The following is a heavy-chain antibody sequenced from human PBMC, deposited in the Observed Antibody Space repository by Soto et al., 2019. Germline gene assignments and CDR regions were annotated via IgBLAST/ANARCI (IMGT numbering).Heavy chain of an antibody. D-gene: IGHD2-15*01. CDR1: GGSIDNSHSF. J-gene: IGHJ4*02. CDR2: VYYSGGT. V-gene: IGHV4-39*01. Sequence: SSETLSLTCDVSGGSIDNSHSFWGWVRQPPGRGLEFPGSVYYSGGTYHNPSLKSRVTMSVDTSRNQVSLRVRSVTVAETAIYYCVRVADAANRHTEFDSWGQGIVVTVSS. CDR3: VRVADAANRHTEFDS.